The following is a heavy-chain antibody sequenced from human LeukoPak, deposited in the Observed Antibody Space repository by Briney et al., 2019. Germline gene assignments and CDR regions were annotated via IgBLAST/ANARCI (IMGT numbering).Heavy chain of an antibody. CDR2: IYYSEST. Sequence: SETLSLTCTVSGGSIGSSSYYWGWIRQPPGKGLEWIGNIYYSESTYYNPSLKSRVTISVDTSKNQFSLKLSSVTAADTAMYYCARLSLPYYYGMDVWGQGTTVTVSS. J-gene: IGHJ6*02. D-gene: IGHD1-26*01. CDR3: ARLSLPYYYGMDV. CDR1: GGSIGSSSYY. V-gene: IGHV4-39*01.